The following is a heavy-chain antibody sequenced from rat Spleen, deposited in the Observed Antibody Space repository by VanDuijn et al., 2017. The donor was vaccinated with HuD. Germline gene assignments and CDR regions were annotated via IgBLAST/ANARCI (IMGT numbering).Heavy chain of an antibody. Sequence: VQLVESGGGLVQPGKSLKLPCSASGFTFSSSGMHWIRQAPGKGLDWISFISSNSGTVYSDAVKGRFTISRDNAKNTLYLQLNSLRSEDTAIYYCVRTLGKDWGQGVLVTVSS. D-gene: IGHD5-1*01. CDR2: ISSNSGT. CDR3: VRTLGKD. CDR1: GFTFSSSG. V-gene: IGHV5-62*01. J-gene: IGHJ2*01.